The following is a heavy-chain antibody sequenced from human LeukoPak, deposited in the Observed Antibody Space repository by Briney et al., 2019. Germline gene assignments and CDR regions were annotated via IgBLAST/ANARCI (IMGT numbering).Heavy chain of an antibody. V-gene: IGHV4-31*03. CDR1: GGSISSGGYY. D-gene: IGHD2-2*01. Sequence: SETLSLTCTVSGGSISSGGYYWSWIRQHPGTGLEWIGYIYYSGSTYYNPSLKSRVTISVDTSKNQFSLKLSSVTAAGTAVYYCARGLVVPAAPVGWYFDLWGRGTLVTVSS. J-gene: IGHJ2*01. CDR2: IYYSGST. CDR3: ARGLVVPAAPVGWYFDL.